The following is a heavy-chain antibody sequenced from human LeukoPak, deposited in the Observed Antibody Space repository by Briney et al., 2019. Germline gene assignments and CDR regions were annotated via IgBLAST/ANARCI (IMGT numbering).Heavy chain of an antibody. Sequence: ASVKVSCKASGYTFTGYYMHWVRQAPGQGPEWMGGIIPIFDTANYAQNFQGRVTITADESTSTAYMELSSLRVEDAAVYYCARWNGYGDYWGQGTLVTVSS. D-gene: IGHD5-18*01. CDR3: ARWNGYGDY. J-gene: IGHJ4*02. CDR1: GYTFTGYY. CDR2: IIPIFDTA. V-gene: IGHV1-69*13.